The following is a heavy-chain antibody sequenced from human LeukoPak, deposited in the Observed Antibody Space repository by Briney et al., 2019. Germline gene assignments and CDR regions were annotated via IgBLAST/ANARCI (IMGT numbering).Heavy chain of an antibody. J-gene: IGHJ6*03. CDR1: GVSISSHY. Sequence: SETLSLTCTVSGVSISSHYWSWIRQPPGKGLEWIGYIYYSGSTNYNASLKSRVTISVDTSKNQFSLKLSSVTAADTAVYYCARRDYYYYYMDVWGKGTTVTVSS. CDR3: ARRDYYYYYMDV. CDR2: IYYSGST. V-gene: IGHV4-59*11.